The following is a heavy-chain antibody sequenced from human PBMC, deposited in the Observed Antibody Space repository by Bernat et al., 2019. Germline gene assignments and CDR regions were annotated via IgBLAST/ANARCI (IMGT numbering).Heavy chain of an antibody. D-gene: IGHD5-12*01. Sequence: EVQLVESGGGLVQPGGSLRLSCAASGFTFSSYEMNWVRQAPGKGLEWVSYISSSGSTIYYADSVKGRFTISRDNAKNSLYLQMNSLRAEDTAVYYCASMGGYDSADAFVIWGQGTMVTVSS. J-gene: IGHJ3*02. CDR1: GFTFSSYE. V-gene: IGHV3-48*03. CDR2: ISSSGSTI. CDR3: ASMGGYDSADAFVI.